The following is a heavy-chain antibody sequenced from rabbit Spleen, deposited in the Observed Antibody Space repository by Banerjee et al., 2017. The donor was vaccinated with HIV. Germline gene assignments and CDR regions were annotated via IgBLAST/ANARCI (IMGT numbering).Heavy chain of an antibody. D-gene: IGHD3-1*01. CDR1: GFSFSNSYY. Sequence: QSLEESGGDLVKPGASLTLTCTASGFSFSNSYYLCWVRQAPGKGLECIACIYGGSGGSTWYASWAKGRFTISRTSSTTVTLQMTSLTAADTATYFCARDLASVVGWNFYLWGQGTLVTVS. V-gene: IGHV1S40*01. CDR2: IYGGSGGST. J-gene: IGHJ4*01. CDR3: ARDLASVVGWNFYL.